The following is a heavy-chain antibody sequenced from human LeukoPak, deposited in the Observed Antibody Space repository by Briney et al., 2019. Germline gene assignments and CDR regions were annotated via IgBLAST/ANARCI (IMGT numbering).Heavy chain of an antibody. V-gene: IGHV3-23*01. CDR3: AKVDGRTYCSGGSCYANFDY. CDR1: GFTFSSYA. J-gene: IGHJ4*02. Sequence: PGGSLRLSCAASGFTFSSYAMSWVRQAPGKGLEWVSAISGSGGSTYYADSVKGRFTISRDNSKNTLYLQMNSLRAEDTAVYYCAKVDGRTYCSGGSCYANFDYWGQGTLVTVSS. CDR2: ISGSGGST. D-gene: IGHD2-15*01.